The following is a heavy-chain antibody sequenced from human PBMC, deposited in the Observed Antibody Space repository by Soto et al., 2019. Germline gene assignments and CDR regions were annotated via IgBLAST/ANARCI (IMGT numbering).Heavy chain of an antibody. D-gene: IGHD1-1*01. CDR3: AKDLEPTGYYYYYMDV. CDR1: GFTFSSYA. Sequence: EVQLLESGGGLVQPGGSLRLSCAASGFTFSSYAMSWVRQAPGKWLEWVSAISGSGGSTYYADSVKGRFTISRDNSKNTLYLQMNSLRAEDTAVYYCAKDLEPTGYYYYYMDVWGKGTTVTVSS. J-gene: IGHJ6*03. V-gene: IGHV3-23*01. CDR2: ISGSGGST.